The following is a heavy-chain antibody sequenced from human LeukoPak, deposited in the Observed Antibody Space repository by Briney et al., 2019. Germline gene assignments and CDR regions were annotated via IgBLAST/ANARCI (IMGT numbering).Heavy chain of an antibody. CDR1: GGSISSGSYY. J-gene: IGHJ5*02. D-gene: IGHD6-13*01. CDR3: AGSSWYSEGWFDP. CDR2: IYYSGST. Sequence: ASQTLSLTCTVSGGSISSGSYYWSWIRQPPGKGLEWIGSIYYSGSTYYNPSLKSRVTISVDTSKNQFSLKLSSVTAADTAVYYCAGSSWYSEGWFDPWGQGTLVTVSS. V-gene: IGHV4-39*07.